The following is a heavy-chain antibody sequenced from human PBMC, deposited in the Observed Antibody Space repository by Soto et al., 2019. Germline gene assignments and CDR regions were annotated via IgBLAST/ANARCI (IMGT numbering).Heavy chain of an antibody. D-gene: IGHD3-10*01. J-gene: IGHJ4*02. Sequence: SETLSLTCTVFGGSISSGDYYWSWIRQPPGKGLEWIGYIYYSGSTYYNPSLKSRVTISVDTSKNQFSLKLSSVTAADTAVYYCALSYGSGSSPLDYWGQGTLVTVSS. CDR3: ALSYGSGSSPLDY. CDR1: GGSISSGDYY. V-gene: IGHV4-30-4*01. CDR2: IYYSGST.